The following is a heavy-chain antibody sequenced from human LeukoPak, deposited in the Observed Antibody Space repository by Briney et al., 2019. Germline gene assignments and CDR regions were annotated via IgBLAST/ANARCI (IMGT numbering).Heavy chain of an antibody. D-gene: IGHD2/OR15-2a*01. Sequence: GGCLRLSCAASGFSFSGYWMTWVRQAPGKGLEWVANIKEDGSEKYYADFVKGRFTISRDNAKNSLDLQMNSLRAEDTAVYYCARGGSTDYWGQGTLVTVSS. CDR2: IKEDGSEK. CDR3: ARGGSTDY. V-gene: IGHV3-7*03. CDR1: GFSFSGYW. J-gene: IGHJ4*02.